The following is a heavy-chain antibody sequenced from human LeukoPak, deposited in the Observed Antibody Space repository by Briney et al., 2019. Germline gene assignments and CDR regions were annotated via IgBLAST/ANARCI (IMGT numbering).Heavy chain of an antibody. CDR1: GGTFSSYT. D-gene: IGHD2-2*01. V-gene: IGHV1-69*04. J-gene: IGHJ5*02. CDR2: IIPILGIA. CDR3: ARDQRYCSSTSCYYWFDP. Sequence: GSSVKVSCKASGGTFSSYTISWVRQAPGQGLEWMGRIIPILGIANYARKFQGRVTITADKSTSTAYMELSSLRSEDTAVYYCARDQRYCSSTSCYYWFDPWGQGTLVTVSS.